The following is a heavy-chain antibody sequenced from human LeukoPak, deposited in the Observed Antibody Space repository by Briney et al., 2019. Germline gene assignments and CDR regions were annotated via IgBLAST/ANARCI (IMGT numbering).Heavy chain of an antibody. J-gene: IGHJ6*03. CDR3: ARDYMTTVTGYYYYMDV. Sequence: GASVKVSCKASGYTFTGYYMHWVRQAPGQGLEWMGWINPNSGGTNYAQKFQGRVTMTRDTSISTAYMELSRLRSDDTAVYYCARDYMTTVTGYYYYMDVWGKGTTVTASS. CDR2: INPNSGGT. D-gene: IGHD4-17*01. CDR1: GYTFTGYY. V-gene: IGHV1-2*02.